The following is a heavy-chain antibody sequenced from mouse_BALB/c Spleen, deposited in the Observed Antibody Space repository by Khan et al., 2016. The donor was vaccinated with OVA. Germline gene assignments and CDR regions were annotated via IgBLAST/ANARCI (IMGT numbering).Heavy chain of an antibody. CDR3: ARGRYRYPFAY. CDR1: GYSITSDYA. D-gene: IGHD2-14*01. V-gene: IGHV3-2*02. J-gene: IGHJ3*01. Sequence: EVQLQESGPGLVKPSQSLSLTCTVTGYSITSDYAWNWIRQFPENKLEWMGYISYSGSTGYNPSLKSRISITRDTSKNQFFLQLNSVTTEDTATYYCARGRYRYPFAYWGQGTLVTVSA. CDR2: ISYSGST.